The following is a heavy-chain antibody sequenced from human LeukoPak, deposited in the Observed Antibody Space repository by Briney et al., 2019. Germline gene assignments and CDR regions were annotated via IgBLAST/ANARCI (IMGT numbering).Heavy chain of an antibody. CDR2: MTGSGDYT. CDR1: GFTFSSYA. Sequence: GGSLRLSCTTSGFTFSSYAMSWVRQAPGKGLEWVSTMTGSGDYTYYADSVKGRFTVSRDNSKNTLYLHMSSLRAEDTAIYYCANPDSSGFYLSIRFDFWGQGTLVTVSS. CDR3: ANPDSSGFYLSIRFDF. V-gene: IGHV3-23*01. D-gene: IGHD3-22*01. J-gene: IGHJ4*02.